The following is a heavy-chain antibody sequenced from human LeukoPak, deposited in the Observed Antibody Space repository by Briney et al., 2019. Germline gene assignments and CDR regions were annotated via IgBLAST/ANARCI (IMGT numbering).Heavy chain of an antibody. CDR3: AKDGDYVWGSYRLDFDY. V-gene: IGHV3-11*01. J-gene: IGHJ4*02. CDR2: ISSSGSTI. Sequence: PGGSLRLSCAASGFTFSDYYMSWIRQAPGKGLEWVSYISSSGSTIYYADSVKGRFTISRDNSKNTLYLQMNSLRAEDTAVYYCAKDGDYVWGSYRLDFDYWGQGTLVTVSS. D-gene: IGHD3-16*02. CDR1: GFTFSDYY.